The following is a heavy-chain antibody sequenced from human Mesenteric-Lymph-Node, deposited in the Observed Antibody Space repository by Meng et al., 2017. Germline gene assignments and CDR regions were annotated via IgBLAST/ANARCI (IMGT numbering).Heavy chain of an antibody. CDR1: DYPLTTYG. V-gene: IGHV1-18*01. CDR3: ARDDYVSGGNWYDCIDH. J-gene: IGHJ5*02. D-gene: IGHD2-15*01. Sequence: VQVGAEVGKPRASVTVAYEPCDYPLTTYGISGVRWAHGHVHEWMGWISTYNGNTNSAQKAQGSVTMTTDTSTSTAYMALRGLRSVDTAMYYCARDDYVSGGNWYDCIDHWGQGTLVTVSS. CDR2: ISTYNGNT.